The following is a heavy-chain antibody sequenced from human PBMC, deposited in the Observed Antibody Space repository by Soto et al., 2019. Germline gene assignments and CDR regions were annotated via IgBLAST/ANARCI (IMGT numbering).Heavy chain of an antibody. CDR1: GYTFTSYA. J-gene: IGHJ5*02. D-gene: IGHD3-10*01. CDR3: ARVTMVRGAWWFDP. Sequence: ASVKVSCKASGYTFTSYAMHWVRRAPGQRLEWMGWINAGNGNTKYSQKFQGRVTITRDTSASTAYMELSSLRSEDTAVYCCARVTMVRGAWWFDPWGQGTLVTVSS. V-gene: IGHV1-3*01. CDR2: INAGNGNT.